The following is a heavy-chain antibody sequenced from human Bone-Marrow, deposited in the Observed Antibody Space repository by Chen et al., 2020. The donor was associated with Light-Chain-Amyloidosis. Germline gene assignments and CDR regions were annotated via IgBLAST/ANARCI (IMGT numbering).Heavy chain of an antibody. D-gene: IGHD4-17*01. Sequence: QLQLQESGPGQVKALETLSLTCIVSGDSINSRNHCWGWIRQPPGKGLEWIGSVYYTGTTYYNPSLKSRVTMSIDMSKNQFTLQLTSVTAADTAFYYCARDVTRDYGEGYRGWFDSWGQGTQVIVST. J-gene: IGHJ5*01. V-gene: IGHV4-39*07. CDR1: GDSINSRNHC. CDR3: ARDVTRDYGEGYRGWFDS. CDR2: VYYTGTT.